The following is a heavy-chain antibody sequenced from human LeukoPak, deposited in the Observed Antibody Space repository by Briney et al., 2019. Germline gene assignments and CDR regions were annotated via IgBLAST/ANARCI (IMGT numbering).Heavy chain of an antibody. CDR3: ARVAAGTYWYYAMDV. J-gene: IGHJ6*02. CDR1: GDSIRNRSYY. CDR2: ISYTGST. D-gene: IGHD2-15*01. V-gene: IGHV4-39*07. Sequence: SETLSLTCSVSGDSIRNRSYYWGWIRQPPGRGLAWIGSISYTGSTYYNPSLQSRVTISADMSKNHLSVKLSSVTAADTAVYYCARVAAGTYWYYAMDVWGQGTTVTVSS.